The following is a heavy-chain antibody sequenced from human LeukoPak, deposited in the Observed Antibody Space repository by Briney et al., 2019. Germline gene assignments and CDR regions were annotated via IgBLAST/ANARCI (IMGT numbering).Heavy chain of an antibody. CDR2: IKQDGGEK. V-gene: IGHV3-7*01. CDR1: VVTSSSHL. CDR3: ARELAYSMIVVVGFDF. D-gene: IGHD3-22*01. Sequence: GGSLRLSCAASVVTSSSHLMSWVCEAPGKGRGWVSNIKQDGGEKYYVDSVKGRFTISRDNAKKSLYLQMNSLRAEDTAVYYCARELAYSMIVVVGFDFWGQGTLVTVSS. J-gene: IGHJ4*02.